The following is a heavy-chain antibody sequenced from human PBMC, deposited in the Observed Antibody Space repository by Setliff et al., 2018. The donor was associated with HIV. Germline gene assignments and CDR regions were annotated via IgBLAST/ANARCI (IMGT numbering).Heavy chain of an antibody. CDR3: ARESYFYYFDY. D-gene: IGHD3-10*01. CDR2: IYYSGST. Sequence: SETLSLTCTVSGDSITSGGYFWSWIRQHPGKGLEWIGHIYYSGSTYYNPSLKSRVTISVDTSKNQLSLKLSSVTAADAAVYYCARESYFYYFDYWGQGTLVTVSS. J-gene: IGHJ4*02. CDR1: GDSITSGGYF. V-gene: IGHV4-31*03.